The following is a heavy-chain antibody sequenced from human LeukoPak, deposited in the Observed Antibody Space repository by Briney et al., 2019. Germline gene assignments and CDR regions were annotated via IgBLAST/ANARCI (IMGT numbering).Heavy chain of an antibody. CDR2: ISGSGAIT. V-gene: IGHV3-23*01. J-gene: IGHJ1*01. Sequence: GGSLRLSCAASGFTFSTYAMSWVRQAPGKGLELVSAISGSGAITYYADSVKGRFTISRDNSKNTLYLQMNSLRAEDTAVYYCAKTKGSAWYPLDHWGQGTLVTVSS. CDR3: AKTKGSAWYPLDH. CDR1: GFTFSTYA. D-gene: IGHD6-19*01.